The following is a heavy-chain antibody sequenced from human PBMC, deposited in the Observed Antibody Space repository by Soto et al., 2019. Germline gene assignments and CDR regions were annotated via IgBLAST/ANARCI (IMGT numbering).Heavy chain of an antibody. CDR3: AREAVPAAITG. J-gene: IGHJ4*02. Sequence: GASVKVSCKASGGTFISYAISWVRQAPGQGLEWMGGIIPIFGTANYAQKFQGRVTITADESTSTAYMELSSLRSEDTAVYYCAREAVPAAITGWGQGTLVTVSS. D-gene: IGHD2-2*01. CDR1: GGTFISYA. CDR2: IIPIFGTA. V-gene: IGHV1-69*13.